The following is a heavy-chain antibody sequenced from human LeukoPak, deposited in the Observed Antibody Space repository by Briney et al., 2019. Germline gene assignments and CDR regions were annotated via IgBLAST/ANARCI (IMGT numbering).Heavy chain of an antibody. V-gene: IGHV1-18*04. CDR2: ISAYNGYT. CDR3: ARNGSGWYFLDY. J-gene: IGHJ4*02. CDR1: GYTFTNYY. D-gene: IGHD6-19*01. Sequence: ASVTVSCTASGYTFTNYYMHWVRQAPGQGPEWMGWISAYNGYTNYAQKFQGRVTMTTDTSTNTAYMELRRLRSDDTAVYYCARNGSGWYFLDYWGQGTLVTVSS.